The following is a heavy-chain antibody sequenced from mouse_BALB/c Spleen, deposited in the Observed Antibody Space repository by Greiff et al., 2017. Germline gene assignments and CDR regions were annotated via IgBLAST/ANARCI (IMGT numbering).Heavy chain of an antibody. Sequence: VQLQQSGAELVKPGASVKLSCTASGFNIKDTYMHWVKQRPEQGLEWIGRIDPANGNTKYDPKFQGKATITADTSSNTAYLQLSSLTSEDTAVYYCARSRITYAMDYWGQGTSVTVSS. CDR1: GFNIKDTY. J-gene: IGHJ4*01. D-gene: IGHD1-1*01. CDR3: ARSRITYAMDY. V-gene: IGHV14-3*02. CDR2: IDPANGNT.